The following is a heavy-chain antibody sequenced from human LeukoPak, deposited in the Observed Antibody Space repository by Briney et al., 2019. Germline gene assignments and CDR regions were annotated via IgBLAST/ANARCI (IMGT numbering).Heavy chain of an antibody. CDR2: IYHSGST. J-gene: IGHJ5*02. V-gene: IGHV4-38-2*02. CDR1: GASMSSYY. D-gene: IGHD2-8*01. CDR3: ARDLSMADLGWFDP. Sequence: SETLSLTCRVSGASMSSYYWGWIRQPPGKGLEWIGSIYHSGSTYYNPSLKSRVTISVDTSKNQFSLKLSSVTAADTAVYYCARDLSMADLGWFDPWGQGTLVTVSS.